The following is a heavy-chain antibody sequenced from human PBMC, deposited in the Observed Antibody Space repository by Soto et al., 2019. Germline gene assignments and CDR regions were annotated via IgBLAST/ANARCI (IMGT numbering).Heavy chain of an antibody. V-gene: IGHV3-11*01. CDR2: MSSSGVTV. Sequence: KPGGSLRLSCAGSGFTFSYYYMSWIRQAPGQGLEWVSYMSSSGVTVFYADSVKGRFTISRDNAKNSLYLQMYSLRAEDSAVYYCARNTISAAGADYYGLDVWGQGTTVTVSS. D-gene: IGHD6-13*01. CDR3: ARNTISAAGADYYGLDV. CDR1: GFTFSYYY. J-gene: IGHJ6*02.